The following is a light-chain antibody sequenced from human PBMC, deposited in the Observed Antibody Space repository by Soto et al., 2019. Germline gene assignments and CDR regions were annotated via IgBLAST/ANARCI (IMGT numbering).Light chain of an antibody. CDR3: QMYVTAPET. CDR1: QDIGKS. J-gene: IGKJ1*01. Sequence: DIQMTQSPSSLSASVGDRLTITCRASQDIGKSLAWYQQRPGKVPKPLIYAASTLHSGVPSRFSGGGSGTHFTLTISNLQPEDVATYYCQMYVTAPETFGQGTQVEIK. V-gene: IGKV1-27*01. CDR2: AAS.